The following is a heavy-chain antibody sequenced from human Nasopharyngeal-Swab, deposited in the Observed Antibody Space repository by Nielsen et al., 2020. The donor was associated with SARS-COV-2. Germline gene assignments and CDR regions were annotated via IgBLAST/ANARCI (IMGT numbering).Heavy chain of an antibody. J-gene: IGHJ6*02. V-gene: IGHV1-69*06. CDR1: GGTFSSYA. Sequence: SVKVSCKASGGTFSSYAISWVRQAPGQGLEWMGGIIPIFGTANYAQKFQGRVAITADKSTSTAYMELSSLRSEDTAVYYCASGHLVVVVAATNYYYGMDVWGQGTTVTVSS. CDR3: ASGHLVVVVAATNYYYGMDV. CDR2: IIPIFGTA. D-gene: IGHD2-15*01.